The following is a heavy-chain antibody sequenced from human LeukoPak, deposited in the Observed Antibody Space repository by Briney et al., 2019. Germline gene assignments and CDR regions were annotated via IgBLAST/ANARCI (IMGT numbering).Heavy chain of an antibody. CDR2: TSSSDAGK. V-gene: IGHV3-23*01. CDR1: GFSLSSYA. J-gene: IGHJ4*02. Sequence: PGGSLRLSCTVSGFSLSSYALSWVRRAPGKGLEWVSATSSSDAGKYYADSVRGRFTISRDNSRNTMCLQMNSLRVEDAAVYYCAKAPVTSYRGAFCYPFDSWGQGTLVTVSS. CDR3: AKAPVTSYRGAFCYPFDS. D-gene: IGHD3-16*01.